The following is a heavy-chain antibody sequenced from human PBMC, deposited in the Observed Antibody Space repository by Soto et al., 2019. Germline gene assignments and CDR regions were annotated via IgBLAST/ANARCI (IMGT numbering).Heavy chain of an antibody. J-gene: IGHJ6*02. Sequence: GESQKGSCVRSGNRFSSDCIGWGRQMPGKGLEWMGIIYPGHSDTRYSPSFQGQVTISADKSISTAYLQWSSLKASDTAMYYCARRDGVKRRYGMDVWRQRTTVTVSS. V-gene: IGHV5-51*01. D-gene: IGHD3-3*01. CDR2: IYPGHSDT. CDR1: GNRFSSDC. CDR3: ARRDGVKRRYGMDV.